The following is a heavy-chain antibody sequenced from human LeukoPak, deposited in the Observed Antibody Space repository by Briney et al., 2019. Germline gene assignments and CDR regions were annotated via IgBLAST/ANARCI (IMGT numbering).Heavy chain of an antibody. Sequence: PSETLSLTCTVSGGSISSYYWSWIRQPPGKGLEWIGYIYYSGSTNYNPSLKSRVTISVDTSKNQFSLKLSSVTAADTAVYYCAASSSSWAEGDAFDIWGQGTMVTVSS. D-gene: IGHD6-13*01. V-gene: IGHV4-59*01. CDR1: GGSISSYY. CDR2: IYYSGST. CDR3: AASSSSWAEGDAFDI. J-gene: IGHJ3*02.